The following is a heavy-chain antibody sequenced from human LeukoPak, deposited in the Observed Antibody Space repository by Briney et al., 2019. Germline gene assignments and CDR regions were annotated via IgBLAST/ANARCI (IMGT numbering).Heavy chain of an antibody. V-gene: IGHV4-30-4*01. CDR3: ARVRGMDNSSDYYHYYFYY. Sequence: SQTLSLTCTVSGGSISSGDYYWSWIRQPPGKGLEWIGYIYNSGSTYYNPSLKSRVTISVDTSKNQFSLKLSSVTAADTAVYYCARVRGMDNSSDYYHYYFYYWGQGTLVTVSS. CDR1: GGSISSGDYY. CDR2: IYNSGST. D-gene: IGHD3-22*01. J-gene: IGHJ4*02.